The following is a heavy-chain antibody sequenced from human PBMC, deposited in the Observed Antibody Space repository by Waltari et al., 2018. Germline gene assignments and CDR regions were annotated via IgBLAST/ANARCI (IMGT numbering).Heavy chain of an antibody. J-gene: IGHJ4*02. Sequence: QVQLQESGPGLVKPSETLSLTCAVSGYSISSNYFWGWVRQPPGKGLEWIGHIYDSETIFYNPSLKSRVTISLDTSKNHFSLKLSSLTAADTAVYVCARGLSKVADYWGQGILVTVSS. CDR3: ARGLSKVADY. V-gene: IGHV4-38-2*01. CDR2: IYDSETI. D-gene: IGHD1-26*01. CDR1: GYSISSNYF.